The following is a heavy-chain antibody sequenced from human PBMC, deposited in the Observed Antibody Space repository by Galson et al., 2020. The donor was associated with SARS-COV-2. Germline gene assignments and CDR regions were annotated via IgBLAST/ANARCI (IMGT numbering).Heavy chain of an antibody. CDR2: IGTSGGTT. CDR1: DFSFATYT. Sequence: GGSLRLSCAASDFSFATYTMSCVRQPPGKGLEWVSAIGTSGGTTHYADSVKGRLTISRDNSKNTLYLQMNGLRAEDTALYYCATDRGYYAGFDAFDFWGQVTMVTVSS. J-gene: IGHJ3*01. CDR3: ATDRGYYAGFDAFDF. V-gene: IGHV3-23*01. D-gene: IGHD3-22*01.